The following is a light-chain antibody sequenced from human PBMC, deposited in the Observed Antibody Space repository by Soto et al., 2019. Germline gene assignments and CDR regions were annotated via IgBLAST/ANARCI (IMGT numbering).Light chain of an antibody. CDR2: NND. V-gene: IGLV1-51*01. CDR3: GTWDTGLSAGV. Sequence: QSVLTQPPSVSAAPGQKVTIFCCRSNSNIGNNYVSWYQQVPGTAPKLLIYNNDKRPSGIPDRFSGSWSGTSATLGITGLQTGDEADYYCGTWDTGLSAGVFGGGTKLTVL. CDR1: NSNIGNNY. J-gene: IGLJ2*01.